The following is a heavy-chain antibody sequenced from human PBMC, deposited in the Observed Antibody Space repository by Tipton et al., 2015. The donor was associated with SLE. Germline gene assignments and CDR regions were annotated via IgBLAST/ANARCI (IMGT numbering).Heavy chain of an antibody. V-gene: IGHV4-38-2*02. CDR3: VSSGYPLGSFDV. D-gene: IGHD3-9*01. J-gene: IGHJ3*01. CDR2: GHYSGAT. Sequence: TLSLTCTVSGDSISRGNYWGWIRQPPGKGLEWIGTGHYSGATYKHSSLKNRITISVDTSKNQFSLKLSSVTAADTAVYYCVSSGYPLGSFDVWGQGTMVTVS. CDR1: GDSISRGNY.